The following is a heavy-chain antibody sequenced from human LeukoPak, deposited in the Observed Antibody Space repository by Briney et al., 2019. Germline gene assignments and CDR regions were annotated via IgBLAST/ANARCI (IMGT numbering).Heavy chain of an antibody. J-gene: IGHJ6*03. Sequence: AGSLRLSCAASGFTFSNFAMHWVRQTPGKGLEWVALISYDGSSKYNEDSVKGRFTISRDDSKSTLFLQMNSLRADDSAVYYCARPYLEWSLKFYMDVWGKGTTVTVSS. CDR2: ISYDGSSK. D-gene: IGHD3-3*02. V-gene: IGHV3-30-3*01. CDR1: GFTFSNFA. CDR3: ARPYLEWSLKFYMDV.